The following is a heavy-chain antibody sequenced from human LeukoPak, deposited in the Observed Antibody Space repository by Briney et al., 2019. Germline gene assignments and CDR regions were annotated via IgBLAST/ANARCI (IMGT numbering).Heavy chain of an antibody. CDR3: ARDGTMITFGGVIVTYPFDY. D-gene: IGHD3-16*02. CDR1: GYTFTSYY. CDR2: TNPSGGST. V-gene: IGHV1-46*03. Sequence: GASVKVSCKASGYTFTSYYMHWVRQAPGQGLEWMGITNPSGGSTSYAQKFQGRVTMTRDTSTSTVYMELSSLRSEDTAVYYCARDGTMITFGGVIVTYPFDYWGQGTLVTVSS. J-gene: IGHJ4*02.